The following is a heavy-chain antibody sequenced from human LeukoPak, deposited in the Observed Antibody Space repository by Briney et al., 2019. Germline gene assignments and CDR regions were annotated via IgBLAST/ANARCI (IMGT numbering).Heavy chain of an antibody. V-gene: IGHV3-49*04. CDR1: GFTFGDYA. Sequence: GGSLRLSCTASGFTFGDYAMSWVRKAPGKGLEWVGFIRSKAYGGTTEYAASVKGRFTISRDDSKSIAYLQMNSLKTEDTAVYYCTRDGGERWLPLDYWGQGTLVTVSS. D-gene: IGHD5-24*01. CDR2: IRSKAYGGTT. CDR3: TRDGGERWLPLDY. J-gene: IGHJ4*02.